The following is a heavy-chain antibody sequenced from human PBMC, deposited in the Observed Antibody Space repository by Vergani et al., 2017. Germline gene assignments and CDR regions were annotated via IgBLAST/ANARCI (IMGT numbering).Heavy chain of an antibody. J-gene: IGHJ4*02. CDR2: ISGSGGST. D-gene: IGHD3-10*01. V-gene: IGHV3-23*01. CDR3: AKRPGLSVRGGKXFDY. Sequence: EVQLLESGGGLVQPGGSLRLSCAASGFTFSSYAMSWVRQAPGKGREGVSAISGSGGSTYYADSVKGRFTISRDNSKNTLYLKMNSLRAEDTAVYYCAKRPGLSVRGGKXFDYWGQGTLVTVSS. CDR1: GFTFSSYA.